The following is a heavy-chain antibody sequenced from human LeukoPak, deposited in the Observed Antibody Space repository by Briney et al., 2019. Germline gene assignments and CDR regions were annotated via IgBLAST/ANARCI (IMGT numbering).Heavy chain of an antibody. CDR1: GFTFSDYY. D-gene: IGHD2-15*01. J-gene: IGHJ6*02. V-gene: IGHV3-11*05. Sequence: KPGGSLRLSCAASGFTFSDYYMSWIRQAPGKGLEWVSYISGSGSYTNYADSVEGRFTIFRDNAKNSLYLLMSSLRAEDTAVYYRARDMAIASEAVVGAAVPRYYYGMDVWGQGTTVTVSS. CDR2: ISGSGSYT. CDR3: ARDMAIASEAVVGAAVPRYYYGMDV.